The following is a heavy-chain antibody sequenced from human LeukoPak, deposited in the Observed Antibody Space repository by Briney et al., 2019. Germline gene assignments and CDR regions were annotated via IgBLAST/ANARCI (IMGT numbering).Heavy chain of an antibody. CDR3: ARERSSSWYGAFDI. CDR1: GFTFSSYA. CDR2: ISYDGSNK. V-gene: IGHV3-30-3*01. J-gene: IGHJ3*02. Sequence: GGSLRLSCAASGFTFSSYAMHWVRQAPGKGLEWVAVISYDGSNKYYADSVKGRFTISRDNSKNTLYLQMNSLRAEDTAVYYCARERSSSWYGAFDIWGQGTMITVSS. D-gene: IGHD6-13*01.